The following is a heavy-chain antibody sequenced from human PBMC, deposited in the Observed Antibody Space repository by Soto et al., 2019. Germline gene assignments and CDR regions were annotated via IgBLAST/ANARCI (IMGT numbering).Heavy chain of an antibody. CDR2: ISPFNGHT. Sequence: QVQLVQSGTEVKKPGASVKVSCKTSGYTFINFGIGWVRQAPGQGLEWMGWISPFNGHTQYAQKFQGRVSLTTDKSTSTAFLELRSLTYDDTAVYYCAREPPRATAGLNYFDPWGQGTLVTVSS. D-gene: IGHD6-13*01. CDR1: GYTFINFG. V-gene: IGHV1-18*01. J-gene: IGHJ5*02. CDR3: AREPPRATAGLNYFDP.